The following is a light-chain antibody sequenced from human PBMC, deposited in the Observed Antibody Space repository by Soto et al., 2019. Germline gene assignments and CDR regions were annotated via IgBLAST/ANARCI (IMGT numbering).Light chain of an antibody. V-gene: IGKV1-12*01. Sequence: DIQMSQAPSSVSASVGDRVTITCRASQGISTWLAWYQQKPGKAPNLLIYEASSLQRGVPSRFSGSGSGTDFTLTISSLQPEDFATYYCQQHGQWPITFGQGTRLEIK. J-gene: IGKJ5*01. CDR3: QQHGQWPIT. CDR1: QGISTW. CDR2: EAS.